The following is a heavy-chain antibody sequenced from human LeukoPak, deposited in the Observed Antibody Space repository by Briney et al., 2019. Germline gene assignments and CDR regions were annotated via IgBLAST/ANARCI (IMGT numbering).Heavy chain of an antibody. V-gene: IGHV4-4*02. Sequence: SETLSLTCAVSGGSISSNNWWSWVRPPPGKGLEWIGEIYHSGSANYNPSLKSRVTISVDKSKNQLSLKLISVTAADTAVYYCARDVGTALVTGDYWGQGTLVTVSS. CDR2: IYHSGSA. D-gene: IGHD5-18*01. CDR1: GGSISSNNW. CDR3: ARDVGTALVTGDY. J-gene: IGHJ4*02.